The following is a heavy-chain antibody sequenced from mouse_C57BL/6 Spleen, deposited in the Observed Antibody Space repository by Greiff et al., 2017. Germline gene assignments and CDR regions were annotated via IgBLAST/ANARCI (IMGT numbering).Heavy chain of an antibody. CDR3: ASTTVVDKYFDV. V-gene: IGHV1-26*01. J-gene: IGHJ1*03. CDR1: GYTFTNYY. D-gene: IGHD1-1*01. Sequence: VQLQQSGPELVKPGASVKISCKASGYTFTNYYMNWVKQSHGKSLEWIGDINPNNGCTSYNTKFKGQATLTVDKSSSTAYLALRRLTSEDTAVYYCASTTVVDKYFDVWGTGTTVTVSS. CDR2: INPNNGCT.